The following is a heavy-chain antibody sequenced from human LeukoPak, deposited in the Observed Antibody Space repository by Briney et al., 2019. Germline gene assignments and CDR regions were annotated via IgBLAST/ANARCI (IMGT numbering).Heavy chain of an antibody. CDR3: ARGVYCSSTSCYLDLGFNPGSYYYYYMDV. CDR1: GGSISSHY. D-gene: IGHD2-2*01. CDR2: IYYSGST. J-gene: IGHJ6*03. V-gene: IGHV4-59*11. Sequence: SETLSLTCTVSGGSISSHYWSWIRQPPGKGLEWIGYIYYSGSTNYNPSLKSRVTISVDTSKNQFSLKLSSVTAADTAVYYCARGVYCSSTSCYLDLGFNPGSYYYYYMDVWGKGTTVTVSS.